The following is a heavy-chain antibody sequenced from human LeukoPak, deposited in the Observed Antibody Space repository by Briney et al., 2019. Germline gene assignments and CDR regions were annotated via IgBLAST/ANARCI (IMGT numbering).Heavy chain of an antibody. J-gene: IGHJ1*01. CDR3: AKSTYYYDSSGYYVYAEYFQH. Sequence: TGGSLRLSCAASGFTFSSYAMSWVRQAAGKGLEWVSAIRGSGGSTYYADSVKGRFTISRDNSKNTLYLQMNSLRAEDTAVYYCAKSTYYYDSSGYYVYAEYFQHWGQGTLVTVSS. D-gene: IGHD3-22*01. V-gene: IGHV3-23*01. CDR1: GFTFSSYA. CDR2: IRGSGGST.